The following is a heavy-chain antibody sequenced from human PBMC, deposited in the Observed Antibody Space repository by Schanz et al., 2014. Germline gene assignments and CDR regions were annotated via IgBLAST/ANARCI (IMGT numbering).Heavy chain of an antibody. V-gene: IGHV3-23*04. J-gene: IGHJ4*02. CDR2: ISGSGGST. D-gene: IGHD6-13*01. Sequence: EVQLVASGGGLVQPGGSLRLSCAASGFTFSSTSMNWVRQAPGKGLGWVSAISGSGGSTYYAGSVKGRFTISRDNSKNTLFLQMNSLRVEDTAVYYCAKSQGSSFDSWGQGTLVTVSS. CDR1: GFTFSSTS. CDR3: AKSQGSSFDS.